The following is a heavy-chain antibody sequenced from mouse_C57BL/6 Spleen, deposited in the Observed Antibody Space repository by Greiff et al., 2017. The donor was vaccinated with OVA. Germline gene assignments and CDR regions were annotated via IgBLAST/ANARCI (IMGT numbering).Heavy chain of an antibody. D-gene: IGHD1-1*02. J-gene: IGHJ3*01. CDR2: ISAGGSYT. V-gene: IGHV5-4*01. CDR1: GFTFSSYA. CDR3: ARDEEGVACFAY. Sequence: DVMLVESGGGLVKPGGSLKLSCAASGFTFSSYAMSWVRQTPEKRLEWVATISAGGSYTYYPDNVKGRFTISRDNAKNNLYLQMSHLKSEDAAMFDCARDEEGVACFAYWGQGTLVTVSA.